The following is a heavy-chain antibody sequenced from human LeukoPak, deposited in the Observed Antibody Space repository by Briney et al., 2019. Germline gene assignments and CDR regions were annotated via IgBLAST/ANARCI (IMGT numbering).Heavy chain of an antibody. CDR1: NYTFTSYG. V-gene: IGHV1-18*01. Sequence: ASVKVSCKASNYTFTSYGISWVRQAPGQGLEWMAWINAYNGDTNYAQKFQGRVTLTTDTSTSTAYMELRSLRSDDTAVYYCVRGDNVVSTAILLLRYWGQGTLVAVTS. CDR2: INAYNGDT. CDR3: VRGDNVVSTAILLLRY. D-gene: IGHD2-21*01. J-gene: IGHJ1*01.